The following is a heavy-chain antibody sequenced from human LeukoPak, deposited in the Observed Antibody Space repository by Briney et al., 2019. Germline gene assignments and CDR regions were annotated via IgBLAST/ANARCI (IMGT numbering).Heavy chain of an antibody. J-gene: IGHJ4*02. V-gene: IGHV3-33*01. Sequence: GGSLRLSCAASGFIFSNYGMHWARQALGKGLEWVGVIWSDGSNVKYPDSVKGRFTISRDNAKNSLYLQMNSLRDEDTAVYYCARDWCGGPSCHSYLDYWGQGTLVTVSS. CDR3: ARDWCGGPSCHSYLDY. CDR2: IWSDGSNV. CDR1: GFIFSNYG. D-gene: IGHD2-2*01.